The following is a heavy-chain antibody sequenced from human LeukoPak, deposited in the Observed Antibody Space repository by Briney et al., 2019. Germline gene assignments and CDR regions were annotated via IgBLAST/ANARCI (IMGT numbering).Heavy chain of an antibody. J-gene: IGHJ4*02. CDR3: ARDLGPRAGWYTDY. Sequence: ASVKVSFKASGYTFTSYGISWVRQAPGQGLEWMGWISAYNGNTNYAQKLQGRVTMTTDTSTSTAYMELRSLRADDTAVYYCARDLGPRAGWYTDYWGQGTLVTVSS. V-gene: IGHV1-18*01. CDR2: ISAYNGNT. D-gene: IGHD6-19*01. CDR1: GYTFTSYG.